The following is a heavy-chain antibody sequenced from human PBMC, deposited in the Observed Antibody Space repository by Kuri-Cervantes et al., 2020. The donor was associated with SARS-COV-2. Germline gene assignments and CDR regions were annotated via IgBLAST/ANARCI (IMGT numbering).Heavy chain of an antibody. CDR1: GYSFTSYW. CDR2: IDPSDSYT. Sequence: GSLKISCKGSGYSFTSYWIGWGRQMPGKGLEWMGRIDPSDSYTNYSPSFQGYVTISADKSISTAYLQWSGLKASDTAMYYCARRSDYGVSFDYWGQGTLVTVSS. V-gene: IGHV5-10-1*01. CDR3: ARRSDYGVSFDY. D-gene: IGHD4-17*01. J-gene: IGHJ4*02.